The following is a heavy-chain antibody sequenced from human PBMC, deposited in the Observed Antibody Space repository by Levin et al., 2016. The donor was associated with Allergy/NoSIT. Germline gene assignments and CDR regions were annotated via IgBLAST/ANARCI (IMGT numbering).Heavy chain of an antibody. V-gene: IGHV3-23*01. CDR2: ISGSGGST. CDR3: ARGYSGGYFYYFDY. D-gene: IGHD1-26*01. Sequence: VRQMPGKGLEWVSAISGSGGSTYYADSVKGRFTISRDNSKNTLYLQMNSLRAEDTAVYYCARGYSGGYFYYFDYWGQGTLVTVSS. J-gene: IGHJ4*02.